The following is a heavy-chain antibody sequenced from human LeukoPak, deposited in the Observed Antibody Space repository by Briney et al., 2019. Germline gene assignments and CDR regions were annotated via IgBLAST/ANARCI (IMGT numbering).Heavy chain of an antibody. CDR2: ISYDGSNK. J-gene: IGHJ3*02. CDR1: GFTFSSYA. Sequence: GRSLRLSCAASGFTFSSYAMHWVRQAPGKGLEWVAVISYDGSNKYYADSVKGRFTISRDNSKNTLYLQMNSLRAEDTAVYYCARGLIFVDIVVVPAATERDAFDICGQGTMVTVSS. D-gene: IGHD2-2*03. V-gene: IGHV3-30-3*01. CDR3: ARGLIFVDIVVVPAATERDAFDI.